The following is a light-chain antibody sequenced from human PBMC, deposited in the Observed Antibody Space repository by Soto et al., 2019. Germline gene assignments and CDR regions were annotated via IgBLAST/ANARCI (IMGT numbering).Light chain of an antibody. CDR3: QKYHERPLT. V-gene: IGKV3-15*01. CDR2: GAS. J-gene: IGKJ4*01. CDR1: QSISTN. Sequence: EIVMTQSPATLSVSPGERATLSCRASQSISTNLAWYQQKPGQGPRLLIFGASARAIGIPARVSGSGSGTAFTLTISSLQAEDFAVYYCQKYHERPLTFGGGTRVEIK.